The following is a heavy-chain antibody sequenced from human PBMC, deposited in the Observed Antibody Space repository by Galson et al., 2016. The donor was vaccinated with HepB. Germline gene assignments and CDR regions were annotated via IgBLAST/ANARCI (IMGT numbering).Heavy chain of an antibody. CDR1: EFSLSTSGVA. V-gene: IGHV2-5*02. J-gene: IGHJ4*02. CDR3: ARAVIAVAGFDFDC. CDR2: IYWDDDM. D-gene: IGHD6-19*01. Sequence: PALVKPTQTLTLTCTFSEFSLSTSGVAVGWIRQPPGKALEWLAVIYWDDDMRYSPFLRSRLTITKDTSKNQVVLTMTNMDPLDTATYYCARAVIAVAGFDFDCWGQGTLVTVSS.